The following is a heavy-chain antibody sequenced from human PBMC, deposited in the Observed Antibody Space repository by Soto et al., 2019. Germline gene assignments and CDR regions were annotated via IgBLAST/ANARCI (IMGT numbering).Heavy chain of an antibody. Sequence: GGSLRLSCAASGFTFSSYSMNWVRQAPGKGLEWVSSISSSSSYIYYADSVKGRFTISRDNAKNSLYLQMNSLRAEDTAVYYCASFSSSWEYYFDYWGQGTLVTVSS. CDR3: ASFSSSWEYYFDY. D-gene: IGHD6-13*01. CDR1: GFTFSSYS. J-gene: IGHJ4*02. V-gene: IGHV3-21*01. CDR2: ISSSSSYI.